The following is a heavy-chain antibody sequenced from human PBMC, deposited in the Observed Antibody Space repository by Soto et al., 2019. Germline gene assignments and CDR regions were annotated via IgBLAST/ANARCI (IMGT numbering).Heavy chain of an antibody. CDR3: ARDGAVAGNINFDY. D-gene: IGHD6-19*01. CDR2: INAVNGKT. J-gene: IGHJ4*02. Sequence: ASVKVSCKASGYTFSNYAIHWVRQFPGQRLEWIGWINAVNGKTKYSQKFQGRVTLTRDTSASTAYMELSSLRSEDTAVYYSARDGAVAGNINFDYWGQGTVVTVSS. V-gene: IGHV1-3*01. CDR1: GYTFSNYA.